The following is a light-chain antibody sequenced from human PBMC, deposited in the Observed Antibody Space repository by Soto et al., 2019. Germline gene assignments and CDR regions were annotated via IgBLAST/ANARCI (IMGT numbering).Light chain of an antibody. CDR2: ENN. Sequence: QSVLTQPPSVSEAPGQRVTISCTGSSSNIGAGYEAHWYQQVPGTAPKLLIYENNNRPSGVPDRFSGSKSGTSASLAITGLQAEDEAEYYYQSYDSSRSGYVFGTGTKLTVL. J-gene: IGLJ1*01. V-gene: IGLV1-40*01. CDR1: SSNIGAGYE. CDR3: QSYDSSRSGYV.